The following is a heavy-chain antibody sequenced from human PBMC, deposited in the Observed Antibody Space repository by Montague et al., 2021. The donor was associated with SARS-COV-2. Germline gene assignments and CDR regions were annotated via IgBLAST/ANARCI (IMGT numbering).Heavy chain of an antibody. D-gene: IGHD3-10*01. CDR1: GFTFSNSA. Sequence: SLRLSCAASGFTFSNSAMNWVRQAPGKGLEWVSGSSGSDGGTHYADPVKGRFTISRDNSKNVLYLQMDSLSAEDTALYYCAKDSYYYGLGYGMDVWGQGTTVTVSS. CDR2: SSGSDGGT. CDR3: AKDSYYYGLGYGMDV. J-gene: IGHJ6*02. V-gene: IGHV3-23*01.